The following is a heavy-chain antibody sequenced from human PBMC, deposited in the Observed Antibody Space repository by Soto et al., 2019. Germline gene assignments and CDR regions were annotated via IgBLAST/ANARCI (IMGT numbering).Heavy chain of an antibody. D-gene: IGHD2-8*01. CDR1: GGSISSSSYY. V-gene: IGHV4-39*01. CDR2: IYYSGST. J-gene: IGHJ4*02. CDR3: ARQDIVLMVYANDY. Sequence: QLQLQESGPGLVKPSETLSLTCTVSGGSISSSSYYWGWIRQPPGKGLEWIGSIYYSGSTYYNPSLKSRVTISVDTPNNQFSMKLSSVTAADTAVYYCARQDIVLMVYANDYWGQGTLVTVSS.